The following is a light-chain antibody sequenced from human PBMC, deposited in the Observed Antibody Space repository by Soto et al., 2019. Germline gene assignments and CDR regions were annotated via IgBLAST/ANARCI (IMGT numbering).Light chain of an antibody. J-gene: IGLJ2*01. CDR2: DVT. CDR3: SSYTSISTL. V-gene: IGLV2-14*03. Sequence: QSALTQPASVSGSPGHTITISCTGTSSDIGCNNYVSWYQQQPGKALKLMIYDVTNGPSGVSNLFSGSQSGNTASLTLSGRQAEDVSDYYCSSYTSISTLFGGGIKLTFL. CDR1: SSDIGCNNY.